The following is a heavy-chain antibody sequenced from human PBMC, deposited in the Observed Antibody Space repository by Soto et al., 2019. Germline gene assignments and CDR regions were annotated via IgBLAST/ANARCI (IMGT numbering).Heavy chain of an antibody. J-gene: IGHJ4*02. CDR1: GESFSGYY. V-gene: IGHV3-30*18. CDR3: AKDDLVWYYDSSGYYDY. Sequence: LSLTCAVYGESFSGYYWSWIRQPPGKGLEWVAVISYDGSNKYYADSVKGRFTISRDNSKNTLYLQMNSLRAEDTAVYYCAKDDLVWYYDSSGYYDYWGQGTLVTVS. D-gene: IGHD3-22*01. CDR2: ISYDGSNK.